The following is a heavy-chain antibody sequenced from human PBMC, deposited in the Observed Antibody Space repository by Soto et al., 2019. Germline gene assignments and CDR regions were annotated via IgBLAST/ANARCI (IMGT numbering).Heavy chain of an antibody. J-gene: IGHJ4*02. CDR1: GFSLSTNGVA. D-gene: IGHD3-16*01. Sequence: QITLKESGPTVVKPTQTLTLTCTVSGFSLSTNGVAVGWVRQPPGKALEWLALIYWDDDKRLTPSLKNRLTITKDTSRDQVVLTMTNMDPVDTATYYCSHRRGALGDYWGQGTLVTVSS. CDR3: SHRRGALGDY. V-gene: IGHV2-5*02. CDR2: IYWDDDK.